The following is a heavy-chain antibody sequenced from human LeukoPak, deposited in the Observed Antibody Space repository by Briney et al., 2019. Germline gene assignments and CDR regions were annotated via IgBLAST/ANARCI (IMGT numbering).Heavy chain of an antibody. V-gene: IGHV1-18*01. J-gene: IGHJ3*02. D-gene: IGHD6-13*01. CDR2: ISAYNGNT. CDR3: ARAPKPSSSGIRAFDI. CDR1: GYIFSTYG. Sequence: ASVKVSCKASGYIFSTYGINWVRQAPGQGLEWMGWISAYNGNTNYAQKLQGRVTMTTDTSTSTAYMELRSLRSDDTAVYYCARAPKPSSSGIRAFDIWGQGTMVTVSS.